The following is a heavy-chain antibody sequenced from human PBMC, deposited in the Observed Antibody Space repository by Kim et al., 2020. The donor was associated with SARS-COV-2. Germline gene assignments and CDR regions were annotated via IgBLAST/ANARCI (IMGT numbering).Heavy chain of an antibody. Sequence: GGSLRHSCAASGFIVSSNYMSWVRQAPGKGLEWVSVIYSGGSTYYADSVKGRFTISRDNSKNTLYLQMNSLRAEDTAVYYCARDYGDFYFDYWGQGTLVTVSS. CDR1: GFIVSSNY. D-gene: IGHD3-3*01. V-gene: IGHV3-66*01. CDR3: ARDYGDFYFDY. J-gene: IGHJ4*02. CDR2: IYSGGST.